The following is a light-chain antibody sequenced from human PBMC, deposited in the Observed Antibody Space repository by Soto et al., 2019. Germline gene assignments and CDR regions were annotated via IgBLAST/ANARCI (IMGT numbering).Light chain of an antibody. J-gene: IGKJ2*01. CDR1: QSISSN. Sequence: EIVLTQSPATLSLSPGERATLSCRASQSISSNLAWYQQKPGQAPRLLIYDTSNRAAGFPARFSGSGSGTDSTLTISGLEPEDCAVYYCQHRSNWPRTFGQGTKLEMK. CDR2: DTS. CDR3: QHRSNWPRT. V-gene: IGKV3-11*01.